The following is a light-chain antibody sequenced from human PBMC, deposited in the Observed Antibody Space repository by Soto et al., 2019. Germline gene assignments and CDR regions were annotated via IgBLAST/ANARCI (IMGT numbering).Light chain of an antibody. Sequence: QSALTQHRSVSGSPGESVTISCSGTSRDGGSYNYVSWYQQYPGKTPKVMIYDVSERPPEVPVRFSGSKSGNTASLTISGLQAEDEAEYFCCSYSGSDSLLFGGGTKLTVL. CDR2: DVS. V-gene: IGLV2-11*01. CDR3: CSYSGSDSLL. J-gene: IGLJ2*01. CDR1: SRDGGSYNY.